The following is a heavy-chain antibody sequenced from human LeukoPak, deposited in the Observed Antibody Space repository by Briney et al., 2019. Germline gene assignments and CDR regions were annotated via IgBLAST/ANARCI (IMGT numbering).Heavy chain of an antibody. Sequence: GGSPRLSCSVSGFTFRSYVMYWVRQAPGKGLEYVSVISSNGGSTNYADSVKGRFTISRDNSKNTLYLQMSSLRAEDTAVYYCVKGNNYDSSGYQFDYWGQGTLVTVSS. J-gene: IGHJ4*02. D-gene: IGHD3-22*01. CDR2: ISSNGGST. CDR1: GFTFRSYV. V-gene: IGHV3-64D*06. CDR3: VKGNNYDSSGYQFDY.